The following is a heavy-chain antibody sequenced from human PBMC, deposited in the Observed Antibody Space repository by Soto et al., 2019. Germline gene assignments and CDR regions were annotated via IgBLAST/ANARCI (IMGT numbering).Heavy chain of an antibody. Sequence: QVQLQESGPGVVKPSETLSLTCTVSGGSISSHFWSWIRQPPGKGLEWIGYISYGGSINYNPSLKSRVTTSVDVFKNHISRELSSVTAADTAVYYCARTHGGWYFDLWGRGTLVTVSS. V-gene: IGHV4-59*11. CDR3: ARTHGGWYFDL. CDR2: ISYGGSI. CDR1: GGSISSHF. J-gene: IGHJ2*01. D-gene: IGHD2-15*01.